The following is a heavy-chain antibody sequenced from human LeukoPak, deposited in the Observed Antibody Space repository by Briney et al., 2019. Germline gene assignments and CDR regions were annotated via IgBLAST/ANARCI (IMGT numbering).Heavy chain of an antibody. CDR1: GGSFSGYY. CDR3: ARGPYGDYGRSWFDP. CDR2: MNHSGST. D-gene: IGHD4-17*01. V-gene: IGHV4-34*01. Sequence: NPSETLSLTCAVYGGSFSGYYWSSIRQPPGKGMEWIGEMNHSGSTNDNPSLKSRVTISVDTSKNQFSLKLSSVTAADTAVYYCARGPYGDYGRSWFDPWGQGTLVTVSS. J-gene: IGHJ5*02.